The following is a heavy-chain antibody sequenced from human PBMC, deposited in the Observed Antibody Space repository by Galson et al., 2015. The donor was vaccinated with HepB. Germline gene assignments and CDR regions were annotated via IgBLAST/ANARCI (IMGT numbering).Heavy chain of an antibody. CDR1: GFTFSSYC. D-gene: IGHD3-3*01. CDR3: ARSPFYDFWSGYYSTYYYYYMDV. CDR2: IKEDGSEK. Sequence: SLRLSCAASGFTFSSYCMTWVRQAPGKGLEWVANIKEDGSEKYYVDSVKGRFTISRDNAKNSLFLQMNSLRAEDTAVYYCARSPFYDFWSGYYSTYYYYYMDVWGKGTTVTVSS. J-gene: IGHJ6*03. V-gene: IGHV3-7*01.